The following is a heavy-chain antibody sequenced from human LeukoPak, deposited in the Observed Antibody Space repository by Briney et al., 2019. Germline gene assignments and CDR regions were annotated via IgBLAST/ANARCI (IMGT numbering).Heavy chain of an antibody. J-gene: IGHJ6*03. CDR3: AKDIGWEPGYYMDV. D-gene: IGHD1-26*01. V-gene: IGHV3-43*01. Sequence: GGSLRLSCAATGFTFDDYTMHWVRQAPGKGLEWVSLISWDGGSTYYADSVKGRFTISRDNSKNSLYLQMNSLRTEDTALYYCAKDIGWEPGYYMDVWGKGTTVTVSS. CDR1: GFTFDDYT. CDR2: ISWDGGST.